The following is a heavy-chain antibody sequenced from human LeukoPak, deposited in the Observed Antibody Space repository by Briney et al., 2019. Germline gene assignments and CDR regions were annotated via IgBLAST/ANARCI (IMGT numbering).Heavy chain of an antibody. Sequence: GGSLRLSCAASGFTFSSYSMNWVRQAPGKGLEWVSSISSSSSYIYYADSVKGRFTISRDNAKNSLYLQMNSLRAEDTAVYYCARGLLTMVRGAYYFDYWGQGTLVTVSS. V-gene: IGHV3-21*01. J-gene: IGHJ4*02. CDR2: ISSSSSYI. D-gene: IGHD3-10*01. CDR1: GFTFSSYS. CDR3: ARGLLTMVRGAYYFDY.